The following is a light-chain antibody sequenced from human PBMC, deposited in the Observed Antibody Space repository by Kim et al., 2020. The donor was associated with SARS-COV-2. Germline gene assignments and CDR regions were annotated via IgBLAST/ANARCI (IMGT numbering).Light chain of an antibody. V-gene: IGLV2-14*03. CDR1: YSDVGAHES. Sequence: QSALTQPASVSGSPGQSITISCTGTYSDVGAHESVSWYQQHPDKAPKFIIYDVTERPSGVSDRFSGSKSGNTASLTISELQAEDEADYYCSSYSNRHIYVFGTGTKVTVL. CDR2: DVT. J-gene: IGLJ1*01. CDR3: SSYSNRHIYV.